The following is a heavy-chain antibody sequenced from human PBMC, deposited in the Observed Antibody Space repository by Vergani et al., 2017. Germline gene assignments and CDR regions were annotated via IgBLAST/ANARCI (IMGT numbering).Heavy chain of an antibody. CDR2: INHSGST. D-gene: IGHD5-18*01. CDR1: GGSFSGYY. CDR3: ARAIASDTAMYARLDAFDI. V-gene: IGHV4-34*01. Sequence: QVQLQQWGAGLLKPSETLSLTCAVYGGSFSGYYWSWIRQPPGKGLEWIGEINHSGSTNYNPSLKSRVTISVATAKNQFSLKLSSVTAADTAVYYCARAIASDTAMYARLDAFDIWGQGTMVTVSS. J-gene: IGHJ3*02.